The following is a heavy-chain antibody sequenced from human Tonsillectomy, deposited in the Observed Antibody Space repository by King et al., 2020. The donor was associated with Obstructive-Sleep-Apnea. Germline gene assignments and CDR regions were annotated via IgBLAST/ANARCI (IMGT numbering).Heavy chain of an antibody. V-gene: IGHV1-18*04. D-gene: IGHD1-26*01. CDR1: GYTFTSYG. CDR3: ARGGVVGAATCYFDY. Sequence: QLVQSEAEVKKPGASVKVSCKASGYTFTSYGISWVRQAPGQVLEWMGCISAYNGNTNYAQKLQGRVTMTTVTSTSTAYMELRSLRSDATAVYYCARGGVVGAATCYFDYWGQGTLVTVSS. J-gene: IGHJ4*02. CDR2: ISAYNGNT.